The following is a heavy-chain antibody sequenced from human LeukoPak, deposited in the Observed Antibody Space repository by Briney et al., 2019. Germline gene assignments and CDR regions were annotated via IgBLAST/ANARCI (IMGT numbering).Heavy chain of an antibody. CDR3: AKSYDSSGYYNY. CDR2: IYYSGST. V-gene: IGHV4-61*08. J-gene: IGHJ4*02. Sequence: SETLSLTCTVSGGSISSGDYYWSWIRQPPGKGLEWIGYIYYSGSTYYNPSLKSRVTISVDTSKSQFSLKLSSVTAADTAVYYCAKSYDSSGYYNYWGQGTLVTVSS. CDR1: GGSISSGDYY. D-gene: IGHD3-22*01.